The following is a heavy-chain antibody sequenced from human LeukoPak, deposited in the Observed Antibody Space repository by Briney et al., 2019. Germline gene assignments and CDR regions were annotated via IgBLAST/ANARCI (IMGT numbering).Heavy chain of an antibody. CDR1: GFTFSSYS. CDR3: ARDFSIAAAGTGYFDY. D-gene: IGHD6-13*01. CDR2: ISSSSSYI. J-gene: IGHJ4*02. V-gene: IGHV3-21*01. Sequence: GGSLRLSCAASGFTFSSYSMNWVRQAPGKGLEWVSSISSSSSYIYYADSAKGRFTISRDNAKDSLYLQMNSLRAEDTAVYYCARDFSIAAAGTGYFDYWGQGTLVTVSS.